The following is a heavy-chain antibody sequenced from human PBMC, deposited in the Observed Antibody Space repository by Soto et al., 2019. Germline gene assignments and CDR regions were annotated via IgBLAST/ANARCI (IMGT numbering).Heavy chain of an antibody. D-gene: IGHD5-12*01. V-gene: IGHV3-30*18. Sequence: QVQLVESGGGVVQPGRSLRLSCAASGFTFSSYGMHWVRQAPGKGLEWVAVISYDGSNKYYADSVKGRFTISRDNSKNTLYLQMNSLRAEDTAVYYCAKVDIVATLGSSFDYWGQGTLVTVSS. J-gene: IGHJ4*02. CDR2: ISYDGSNK. CDR3: AKVDIVATLGSSFDY. CDR1: GFTFSSYG.